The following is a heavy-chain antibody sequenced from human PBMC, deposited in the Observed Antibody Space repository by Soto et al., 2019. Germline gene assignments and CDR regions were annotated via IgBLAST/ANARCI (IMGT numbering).Heavy chain of an antibody. CDR2: IYYSGST. D-gene: IGHD1-7*01. J-gene: IGHJ5*02. CDR3: ARGYTWNYVLRNWFVP. Sequence: SETLSLTCTVSGGSISRGGYYWSWIRQHPGKGLEWIGYIYYSGSTYYNRSLKSRVTISVDTSKNQFYLKLRSVTAAITAVYYCARGYTWNYVLRNWFVPWGQGPLVTVSS. V-gene: IGHV4-31*03. CDR1: GGSISRGGYY.